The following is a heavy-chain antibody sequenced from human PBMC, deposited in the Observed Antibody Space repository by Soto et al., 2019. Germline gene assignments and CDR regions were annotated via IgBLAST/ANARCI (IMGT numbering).Heavy chain of an antibody. Sequence: SETLSLTCTVSGGTSSSYYWSWIRQPPGKGLEWIGYIYYSGSTNYNPSLKSRVTISVDTSKNQFSLKLSSVTAADRAVYYCARVGDLGYYYYGMDVWGQGTTVTVSS. CDR2: IYYSGST. D-gene: IGHD3-16*01. V-gene: IGHV4-59*01. CDR3: ARVGDLGYYYYGMDV. J-gene: IGHJ6*02. CDR1: GGTSSSYY.